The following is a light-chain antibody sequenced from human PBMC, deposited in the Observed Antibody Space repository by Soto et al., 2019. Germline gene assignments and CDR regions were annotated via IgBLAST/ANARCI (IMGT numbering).Light chain of an antibody. CDR1: SSNIGNNY. CDR3: GTWDSSLSAVV. V-gene: IGLV1-51*01. Sequence: QSVLTQPPSVSAAPGQKVTISCSESSSNIGNNYVSWYQQLPGTAPKLLIYDNNKRPSGIPDRFSGSKSGTSATLGITGLQTGDEADYYCGTWDSSLSAVVFGGGTKLTVL. CDR2: DNN. J-gene: IGLJ2*01.